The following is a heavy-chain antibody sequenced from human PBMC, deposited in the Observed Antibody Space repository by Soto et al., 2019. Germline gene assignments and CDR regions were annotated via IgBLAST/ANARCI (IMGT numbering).Heavy chain of an antibody. D-gene: IGHD6-6*01. CDR3: ARSVFAARPFGAFDI. CDR1: GGSISSSSYY. J-gene: IGHJ3*02. Sequence: QLQLQESGPGLVKPSETLSLTCTVSGGSISSSSYYWGWIRQPPGKGLEWIGSIYYRGSTHYNPSLKSRVTISVDTSKNQFSLKLSSVTAADTAVYYCARSVFAARPFGAFDIWGQGTMVTVSS. CDR2: IYYRGST. V-gene: IGHV4-39*01.